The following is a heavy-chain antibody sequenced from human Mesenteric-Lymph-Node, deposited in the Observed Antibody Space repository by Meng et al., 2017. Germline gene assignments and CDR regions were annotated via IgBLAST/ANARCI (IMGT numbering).Heavy chain of an antibody. J-gene: IGHJ4*02. Sequence: QVQLVQSGAEVKKPGSSGKVSFKASGYTFTYRSLHWVRQAPGQALEWMGWIRAYSGNINSAPNLQDRVTMTTDTSTSTAYMELRGLTSDDTAVYYCARDGYSSSSSWGPDYWGQGTLVTVSS. V-gene: IGHV1-18*04. CDR2: IRAYSGNI. D-gene: IGHD6-6*01. CDR3: ARDGYSSSSSWGPDY. CDR1: GYTFTYRS.